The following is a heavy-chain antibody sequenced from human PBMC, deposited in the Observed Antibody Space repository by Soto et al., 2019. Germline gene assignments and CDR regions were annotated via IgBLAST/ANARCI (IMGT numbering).Heavy chain of an antibody. Sequence: GGALRLSCTASGFIVSDTYMNWVRQAPGKGLEWVSVISNRGDTHYADSVRGRFSLSRDIADNTLHLQMNNLRVEDTAVYYCAREPRYCRGGSCSITGDAFDIWGQGTMVTVSS. V-gene: IGHV3-66*01. J-gene: IGHJ3*02. D-gene: IGHD2-15*01. CDR3: AREPRYCRGGSCSITGDAFDI. CDR1: GFIVSDTY. CDR2: ISNRGDT.